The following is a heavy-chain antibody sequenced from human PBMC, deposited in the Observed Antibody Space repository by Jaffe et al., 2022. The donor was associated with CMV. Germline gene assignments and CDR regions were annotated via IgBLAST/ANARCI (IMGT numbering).Heavy chain of an antibody. D-gene: IGHD2-2*01. V-gene: IGHV4-39*01. J-gene: IGHJ6*03. Sequence: QLQLQESGPGLVKPSETLSLTCTVSGGSISSSSYYWGWIRQPPGKGLEWIGSIYYSGSTYYNPSLKSRVTISVDTSKNQFSLKLSSVTAADTAVYYCARHRNCSSTSCLIYYYYYYYMDVWGKGTTVTVSS. CDR2: IYYSGST. CDR3: ARHRNCSSTSCLIYYYYYYYMDV. CDR1: GGSISSSSYY.